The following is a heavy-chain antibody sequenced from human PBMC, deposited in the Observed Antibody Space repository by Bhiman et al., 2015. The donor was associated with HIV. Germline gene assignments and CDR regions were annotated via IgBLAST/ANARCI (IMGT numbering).Heavy chain of an antibody. CDR2: IRSDGSNK. CDR1: RFTFSAYD. CDR3: AKDLALGSSSGNYFDY. V-gene: IGHV3-30*02. Sequence: QVQLVESGGGVVQPGGSLRLSCAASRFTFSAYDMHWVRQAPGKGLEWVAFIRSDGSNKYYADSVKGRFTISRDNSKNTLYLQMNSLRAEDTAVYYCAKDLALGSSSGNYFDYWGQGTLVTVSS. J-gene: IGHJ4*02. D-gene: IGHD6-6*01.